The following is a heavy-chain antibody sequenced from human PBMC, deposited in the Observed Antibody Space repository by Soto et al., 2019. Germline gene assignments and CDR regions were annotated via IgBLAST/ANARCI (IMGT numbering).Heavy chain of an antibody. CDR1: GYIFTAYS. J-gene: IGHJ1*01. Sequence: QVQLVQSGAEVKKPGASVKVSCKASGYIFTAYSMHWVRQAPGQGLEWMGVVNPSGGSTNYAQRFQGRITMTRDTSTGTVYMDLKFLTSEDTAVYYCAREENCSDGVCYSEYFQRWGQGTLVTVSS. V-gene: IGHV1-46*01. D-gene: IGHD2-15*01. CDR3: AREENCSDGVCYSEYFQR. CDR2: VNPSGGST.